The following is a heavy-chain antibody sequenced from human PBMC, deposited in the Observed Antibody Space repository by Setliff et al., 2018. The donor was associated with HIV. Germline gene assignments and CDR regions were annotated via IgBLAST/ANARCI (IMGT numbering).Heavy chain of an antibody. J-gene: IGHJ4*02. Sequence: ASVKVSCKASGYTFTGYYMHWVRQAPGQGLEWMGWINPNSGGTNYAQKFQGRVTMTRDTSISTTYADSVKGRFTISRDNAKNTLYLQMNSLRAEDTAVYYCTTWQGYSGSSRAFDYWGQGRLVTVSS. V-gene: IGHV1-2*02. CDR2: INPNSGGT. CDR1: GYTFTGYY. CDR3: NTLYLQMNSLRAEDTAVYYCTTWQGYSGSSRAFDY. D-gene: IGHD1-26*01.